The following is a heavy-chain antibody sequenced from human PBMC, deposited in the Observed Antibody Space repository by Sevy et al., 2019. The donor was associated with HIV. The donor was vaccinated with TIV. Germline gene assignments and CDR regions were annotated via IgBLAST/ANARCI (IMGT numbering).Heavy chain of an antibody. CDR2: IYYSGST. CDR3: ARTGLGYSSGWLDY. Sequence: TLSLTCTVSGGSISSYYWSWIRQPPGKGLEWIGYIYYSGSTNYNPSLKSRVTISVDTSKNQFSLKLSSVTAADTAVYYCARTGLGYSSGWLDYWGQGTLVTVSS. J-gene: IGHJ4*02. CDR1: GGSISSYY. D-gene: IGHD6-19*01. V-gene: IGHV4-59*01.